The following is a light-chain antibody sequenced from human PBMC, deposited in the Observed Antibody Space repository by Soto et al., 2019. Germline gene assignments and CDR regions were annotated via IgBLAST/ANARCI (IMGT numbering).Light chain of an antibody. Sequence: EIVLTQSPGTLSLSPGESATLSCRASQSVTNVYIAWYQQKPGQAPRLLIYGASNRATDIPDRFSGSGSGTDFTLTISRLEPEDFAVYYCQQYGDSPPWTFGQGTQVE. V-gene: IGKV3-20*01. CDR3: QQYGDSPPWT. J-gene: IGKJ1*01. CDR2: GAS. CDR1: QSVTNVY.